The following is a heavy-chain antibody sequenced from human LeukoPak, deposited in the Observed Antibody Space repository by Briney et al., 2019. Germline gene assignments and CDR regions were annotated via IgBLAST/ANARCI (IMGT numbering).Heavy chain of an antibody. J-gene: IGHJ4*02. Sequence: GESLKISCKGSGYSLTSYWIGWVRQMPGKGLEWMGIIYPGDSDTRYSPSFQGQVTISTDKSISTAYLQWSSLKASDTAMYYCATTADYGDYEVYFDYWGQGTLVTVSS. D-gene: IGHD4-17*01. CDR1: GYSLTSYW. CDR3: ATTADYGDYEVYFDY. CDR2: IYPGDSDT. V-gene: IGHV5-51*01.